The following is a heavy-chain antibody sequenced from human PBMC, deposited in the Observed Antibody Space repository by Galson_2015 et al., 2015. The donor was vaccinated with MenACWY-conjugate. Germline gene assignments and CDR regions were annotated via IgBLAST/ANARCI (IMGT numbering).Heavy chain of an antibody. CDR1: GDSVSSSSAA. V-gene: IGHV6-1*01. Sequence: ISGDSVSSSSAAWNWIRQSPSRGLEWLGRTYYRSKWYNDFAASVRGRIIITPDTSKNVISLQLNSVTPEDTAVYYCAREAMYSTNFYAIDFWGQGTQVIVSS. D-gene: IGHD2-2*01. J-gene: IGHJ4*02. CDR2: TYYRSKWYN. CDR3: AREAMYSTNFYAIDF.